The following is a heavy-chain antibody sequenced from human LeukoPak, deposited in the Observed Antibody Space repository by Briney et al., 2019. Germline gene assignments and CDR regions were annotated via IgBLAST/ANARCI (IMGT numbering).Heavy chain of an antibody. CDR2: IWYDGSNK. Sequence: GGSLRLSCAAPGFTFGSYGMHWVRQAPGKGLEWVAVIWYDGSNKYYADSVKGRFTISRDNSKNTLYLQMNSLRAEDTAVYYCARKPPQRYCYGMGVWGQGTTVTVSS. CDR1: GFTFGSYG. CDR3: ARKPPQRYCYGMGV. J-gene: IGHJ6*02. D-gene: IGHD6-25*01. V-gene: IGHV3-33*01.